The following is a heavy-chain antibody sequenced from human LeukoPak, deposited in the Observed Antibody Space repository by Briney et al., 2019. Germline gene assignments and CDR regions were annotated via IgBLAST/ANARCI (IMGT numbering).Heavy chain of an antibody. J-gene: IGHJ3*02. D-gene: IGHD3-22*01. CDR2: ISSSGRTV. Sequence: GGSLRLSCAASGFTCSSYEMNWVRQAPGKGLEWVSYISSSGRTVYYADSLKGRFTISRDNAKNSLYLQMNSLRAEDTAVYYCARESDSSGYLPSPRDGFDIWGQGTMVTVSS. CDR3: ARESDSSGYLPSPRDGFDI. V-gene: IGHV3-48*03. CDR1: GFTCSSYE.